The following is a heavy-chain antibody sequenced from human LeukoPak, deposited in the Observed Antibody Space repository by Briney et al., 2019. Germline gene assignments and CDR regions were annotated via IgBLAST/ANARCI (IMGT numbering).Heavy chain of an antibody. CDR3: AKFSGSYYYYYAMDV. V-gene: IGHV3-23*01. Sequence: GGSLRLSCAASGFTFSSYAMSWVRQAPGKGLEWVSAISGSGDSAYYADSVKGRFTISRDNSKNTPYLQMDGLGAENTAVYYCAKFSGSYYYYYAMDVWGQGTTVTVSS. J-gene: IGHJ6*02. CDR2: ISGSGDSA. D-gene: IGHD1-26*01. CDR1: GFTFSSYA.